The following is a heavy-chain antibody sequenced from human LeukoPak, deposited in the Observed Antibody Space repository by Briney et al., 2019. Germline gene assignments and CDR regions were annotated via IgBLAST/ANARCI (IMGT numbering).Heavy chain of an antibody. CDR2: INPSGGST. J-gene: IGHJ4*02. CDR1: GYIFTSYN. D-gene: IGHD6-19*01. V-gene: IGHV1-46*01. Sequence: GASVKVSCKASGYIFTSYNMNWVRQAPGQGLEWMGIINPSGGSTNYAQKFQGRVTMTRDTSTSTVYMELSSLRSEDTAAYYCARFAVHRRIAVDGQFGLDYWGQGTLVTVSS. CDR3: ARFAVHRRIAVDGQFGLDY.